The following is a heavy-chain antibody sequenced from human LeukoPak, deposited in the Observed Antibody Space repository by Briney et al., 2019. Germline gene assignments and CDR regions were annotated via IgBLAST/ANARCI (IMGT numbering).Heavy chain of an antibody. CDR3: ARDRLGGGNYNHFDY. D-gene: IGHD3-10*01. J-gene: IGHJ4*02. CDR2: INPNSGGT. Sequence: ASVKVSCKASGYTFTDYYLHGLRQAPGQGLEWMGWINPNSGGTNYAQKFQGRVTMTRDTYISTAYMELSRLRSDDTAVYYCARDRLGGGNYNHFDYWGQGTLVTVSS. V-gene: IGHV1-2*02. CDR1: GYTFTDYY.